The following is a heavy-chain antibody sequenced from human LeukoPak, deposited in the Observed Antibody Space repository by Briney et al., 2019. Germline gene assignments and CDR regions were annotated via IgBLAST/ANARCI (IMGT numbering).Heavy chain of an antibody. CDR3: ARGSGIVNAFDI. Sequence: SETLSLTCTVSGGSISSCDYYWSWIRQPPGKGLEWIGYIYYSGSTYYNPSLKSRVTISVDTSKNQFSLKLSSVTAADTAVYYCARGSGIVNAFDIWGQGTMVTVSS. J-gene: IGHJ3*02. V-gene: IGHV4-30-4*01. CDR1: GGSISSCDYY. D-gene: IGHD1-26*01. CDR2: IYYSGST.